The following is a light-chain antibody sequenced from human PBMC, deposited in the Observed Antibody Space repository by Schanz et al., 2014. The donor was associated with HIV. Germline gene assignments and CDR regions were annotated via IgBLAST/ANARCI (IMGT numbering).Light chain of an antibody. Sequence: EIVLTQSPGTLSLSPGQRATLSCRASQSVSNTVVAWYQQKPGQAPRLLIYGASSRATGIPDRFSGSGSGTDFTLTISRLEPEDFAVYFCQQYGSSLLTFGGGTQVDI. J-gene: IGKJ4*01. CDR1: QSVSNTV. V-gene: IGKV3-20*01. CDR2: GAS. CDR3: QQYGSSLLT.